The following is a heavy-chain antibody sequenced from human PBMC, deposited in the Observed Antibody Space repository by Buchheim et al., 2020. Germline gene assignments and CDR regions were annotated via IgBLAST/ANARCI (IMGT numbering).Heavy chain of an antibody. J-gene: IGHJ4*02. CDR1: GGSISRYY. Sequence: QVQLQESGPGLVKPSETLSLICTVSGGSISRYYWSWVRQPPGKGLGWIGWIYYTGSTKYNPSLKSRVTLSVDTSKNQFSLKLSSVSAADTAVYYCARHYGSGTYPLDYWGQGTL. V-gene: IGHV4-59*01. CDR2: IYYTGST. D-gene: IGHD3-10*01. CDR3: ARHYGSGTYPLDY.